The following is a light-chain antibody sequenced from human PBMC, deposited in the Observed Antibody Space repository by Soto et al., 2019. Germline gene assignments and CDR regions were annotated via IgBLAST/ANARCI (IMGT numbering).Light chain of an antibody. V-gene: IGKV2-28*01. Sequence: DIVMTQSPLSLPVTPGEPASISCRSSQSLLHGNGYNYLDWYLQKPGQSPQLLIYLGSNRASGVPDRFSGSGSGTDFTLQISRVEAEDVGIYYCMQALQTPYTFGQGTKLEVK. CDR3: MQALQTPYT. CDR2: LGS. CDR1: QSLLHGNGYNY. J-gene: IGKJ2*01.